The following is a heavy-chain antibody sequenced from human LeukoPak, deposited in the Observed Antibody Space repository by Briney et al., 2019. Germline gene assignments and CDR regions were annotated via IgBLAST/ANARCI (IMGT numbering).Heavy chain of an antibody. CDR2: IYHSGST. V-gene: IGHV4-38-2*02. CDR3: ARVVMIVGFGCFDL. Sequence: SETLSLTCTVSGYSISSGYYWGWIRQPPGKGLEWIGSIYHSGSTYYNPSLKSRVTISVDTSKNQFSLKLSSVTAADTAVYYCARVVMIVGFGCFDLWGRGTLVTVSS. CDR1: GYSISSGYY. D-gene: IGHD3-22*01. J-gene: IGHJ2*01.